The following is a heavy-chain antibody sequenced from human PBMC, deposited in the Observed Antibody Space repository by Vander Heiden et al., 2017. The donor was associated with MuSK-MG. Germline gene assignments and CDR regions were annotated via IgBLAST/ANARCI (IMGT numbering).Heavy chain of an antibody. CDR2: IYYSGGT. D-gene: IGHD2-2*01. CDR3: ARGRVVPAARYYYYYYMDV. CDR1: GGSISSSSYY. Sequence: QLQLQESGPGLVKPSETLSLTCTVSGGSISSSSYYWGWIRQPPGKGLEWIGSIYYSGGTYYNPSLKSRVTISVDTSKNQFSLKLSSVTAADTAVYYCARGRVVPAARYYYYYYMDVWGKGTTVTVSS. J-gene: IGHJ6*03. V-gene: IGHV4-39*01.